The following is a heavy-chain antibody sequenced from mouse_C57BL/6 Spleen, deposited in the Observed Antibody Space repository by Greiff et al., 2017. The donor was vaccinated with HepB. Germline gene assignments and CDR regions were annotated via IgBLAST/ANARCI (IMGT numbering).Heavy chain of an antibody. J-gene: IGHJ4*01. V-gene: IGHV1-80*01. CDR2: IYPGDGDT. D-gene: IGHD4-1*01. Sequence: QVHVKQSGAELVKPGASVKISCKASGYAFSSYWMNWVKQRPGKGLEWIGQIYPGDGDTNYNGKFKGKATLTADKSSSTAYMQLSSLTSEDSAVYFCARPNWDPYAMDYWGQGISVTVSS. CDR1: GYAFSSYW. CDR3: ARPNWDPYAMDY.